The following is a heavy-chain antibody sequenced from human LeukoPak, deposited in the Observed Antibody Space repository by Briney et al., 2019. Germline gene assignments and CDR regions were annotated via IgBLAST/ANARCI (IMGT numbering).Heavy chain of an antibody. J-gene: IGHJ4*02. Sequence: ASVKVSCKASGYTFTSYGISWVRQAPGQGIEWMGWISAYNGNTNYAQELQGRVTITTDTSTTTAYMELRSLRPDDADGYFYARDNLERRYSRSTFDYWGEGTLVTVSS. CDR2: ISAYNGNT. D-gene: IGHD6-13*01. CDR1: GYTFTSYG. V-gene: IGHV1-18*04. CDR3: ARDNLERRYSRSTFDY.